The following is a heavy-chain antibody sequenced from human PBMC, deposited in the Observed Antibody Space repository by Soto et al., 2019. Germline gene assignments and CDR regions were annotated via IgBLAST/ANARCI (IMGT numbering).Heavy chain of an antibody. CDR2: VYYTGST. Sequence: QVQLQESGPGLVKPSDTLSLTCSVSGGSISGSYWSWILQSPGKGLEWLGYVYYTGSTNYSPSLRSRVSISVDTSKNEFSLRLSSVTAAETAVYFCARSVAVPGAHIDYWGQGTQVTVSS. D-gene: IGHD6-19*01. V-gene: IGHV4-59*07. CDR3: ARSVAVPGAHIDY. J-gene: IGHJ4*02. CDR1: GGSISGSY.